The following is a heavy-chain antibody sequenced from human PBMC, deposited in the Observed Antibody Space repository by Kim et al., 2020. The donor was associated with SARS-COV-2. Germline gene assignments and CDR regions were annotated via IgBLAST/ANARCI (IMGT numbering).Heavy chain of an antibody. D-gene: IGHD5-12*01. CDR1: GVSFSGYY. CDR2: INHSGST. CDR3: ARVGSGYEDY. J-gene: IGHJ4*02. V-gene: IGHV4-34*01. Sequence: SETLSLTCAVYGVSFSGYYWSWIRQPPGKGLEWIGEINHSGSTNYNPSLKSRVTISVDTSKNQFSLKLSSVTAADTAVYYCARVGSGYEDYWGQGTLVTVSS.